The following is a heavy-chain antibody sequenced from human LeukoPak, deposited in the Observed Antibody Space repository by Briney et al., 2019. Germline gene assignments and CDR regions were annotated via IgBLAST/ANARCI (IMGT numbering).Heavy chain of an antibody. J-gene: IGHJ4*02. CDR2: INPNSGGT. Sequence: ASVKVSCXASGYTFNGYYMQWVRQAPAQGLEWMGRINPNSGGTDSAQKFQGRVTMTIDTSINTAYMELSSLTSDDTAVYYCARDRRGYSGYDMNWGQGTLVTVSS. CDR1: GYTFNGYY. V-gene: IGHV1-2*06. CDR3: ARDRRGYSGYDMN. D-gene: IGHD5-12*01.